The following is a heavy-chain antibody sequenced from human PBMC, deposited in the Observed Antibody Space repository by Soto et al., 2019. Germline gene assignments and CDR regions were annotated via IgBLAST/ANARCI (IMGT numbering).Heavy chain of an antibody. CDR1: GDSVSSNSAA. CDR2: TYYRSKWYN. D-gene: IGHD2-15*01. CDR3: ARSQGFLDY. Sequence: LSLTCAISGDSVSSNSAAWNWIRQSPSGGLEWLGRTYYRSKWYNEYAVSVKGRITVNPDTSKNQFSLQLNSVTPEDTAIYYCARSQGFLDYWGQGTLVTVSS. V-gene: IGHV6-1*01. J-gene: IGHJ4*02.